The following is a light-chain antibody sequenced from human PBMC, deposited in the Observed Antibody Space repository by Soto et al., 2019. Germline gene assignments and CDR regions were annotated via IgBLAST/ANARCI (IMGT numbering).Light chain of an antibody. J-gene: IGLJ2*01. CDR2: DVN. Sequence: QSALTQPASVSGSPGQSITISCTGTSSDDGGYNYVSWYQHHPGKAPTLLIYDVNNRPSGVSDRFAGSKSGNTASLTISGLQTEDEADYYCSSYTSIITVVFGGGTKLTVL. CDR3: SSYTSIITVV. V-gene: IGLV2-14*01. CDR1: SSDDGGYNY.